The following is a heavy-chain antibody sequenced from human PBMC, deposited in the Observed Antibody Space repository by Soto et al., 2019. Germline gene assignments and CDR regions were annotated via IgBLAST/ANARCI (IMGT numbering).Heavy chain of an antibody. D-gene: IGHD3-3*01. CDR3: ARSLSDFWSGYYSDYYYYYGMDV. V-gene: IGHV4-30-4*01. Sequence: SETLSLTCTVSSGSISSGDYCWSWIRQSPGRGLEWIAYIYYSGITYYNPSLTSRVTMSVDTSKNQFSLKLSSVTAADTAVYYCARSLSDFWSGYYSDYYYYYGMDVWGQGTTVTVSS. J-gene: IGHJ6*02. CDR2: IYYSGIT. CDR1: SGSISSGDYC.